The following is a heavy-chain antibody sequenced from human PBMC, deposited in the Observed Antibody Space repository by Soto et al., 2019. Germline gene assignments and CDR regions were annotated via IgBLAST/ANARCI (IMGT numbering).Heavy chain of an antibody. CDR1: GGSISSYY. Sequence: SETLSLTCTVSGGSISSYYWSWIRQPPGKGLEWIGYIYYSGSTNYNPSLKSRVTISVDRSKNQFSLKLSSVTAADTAVYYCARSMTTVTTNHYYYYYGMDVWGQGTTVTVSS. V-gene: IGHV4-59*12. D-gene: IGHD4-17*01. CDR2: IYYSGST. J-gene: IGHJ6*02. CDR3: ARSMTTVTTNHYYYYYGMDV.